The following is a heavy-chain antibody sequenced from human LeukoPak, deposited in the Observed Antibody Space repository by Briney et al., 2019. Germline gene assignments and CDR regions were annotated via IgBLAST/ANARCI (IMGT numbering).Heavy chain of an antibody. Sequence: GGSLRLSCAASGFTFSSYTMNWVRQAPGKGLEWVSIISSGSSYIHYADSVKGRFTISRDNAKNSLYLQMNSLRAEDTAVYYCARHRQGGIYSSSWYGFDYWGQGTLVTVSS. V-gene: IGHV3-21*01. J-gene: IGHJ4*02. CDR3: ARHRQGGIYSSSWYGFDY. CDR2: ISSGSSYI. D-gene: IGHD6-13*01. CDR1: GFTFSSYT.